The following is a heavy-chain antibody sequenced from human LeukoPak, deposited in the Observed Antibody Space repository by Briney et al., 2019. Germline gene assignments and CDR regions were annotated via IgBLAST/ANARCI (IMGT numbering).Heavy chain of an antibody. CDR3: ARDVSDCSGGSCYSYFDY. Sequence: ASVKVSCKVSGYTLTELSMHWVRQAPGKGLEWMGGFDPEDGETIYAQKFQGRVTVTRDTSTSTVYMELSSLRSEDTAVYYCARDVSDCSGGSCYSYFDYWGQGSLVTVSS. CDR1: GYTLTELS. J-gene: IGHJ4*02. V-gene: IGHV1-24*01. CDR2: FDPEDGET. D-gene: IGHD2-15*01.